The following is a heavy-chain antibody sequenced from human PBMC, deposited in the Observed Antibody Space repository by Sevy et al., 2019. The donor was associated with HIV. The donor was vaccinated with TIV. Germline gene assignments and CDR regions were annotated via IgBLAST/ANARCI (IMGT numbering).Heavy chain of an antibody. Sequence: GGSLRLSCAASGFTFSSYGMHWVRQAPGKGLEWVAVISYDGSNKYYADSVKGRFTISRDNSKNTLYLQMNSLGAEDTGVYYCAKDSITIFGVVIPHYFDYWGQGTLVTVSS. CDR3: AKDSITIFGVVIPHYFDY. CDR1: GFTFSSYG. V-gene: IGHV3-30*18. D-gene: IGHD3-3*01. CDR2: ISYDGSNK. J-gene: IGHJ4*02.